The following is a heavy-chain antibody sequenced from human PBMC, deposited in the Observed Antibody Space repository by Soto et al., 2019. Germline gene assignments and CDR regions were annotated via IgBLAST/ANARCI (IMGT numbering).Heavy chain of an antibody. CDR3: ARSPRRGPTFDY. Sequence: PSQTLSLTCTVSGGSIRSGDYYWSWIRQPPGKGLESIGYIYYSGSTYYNPSLKSRVTISVDTSKNQFSLKLSSVTAADTAVYYCARSPRRGPTFDYWGQGTLVTVSS. CDR1: GGSIRSGDYY. V-gene: IGHV4-30-4*01. CDR2: IYYSGST. J-gene: IGHJ4*02. D-gene: IGHD3-10*01.